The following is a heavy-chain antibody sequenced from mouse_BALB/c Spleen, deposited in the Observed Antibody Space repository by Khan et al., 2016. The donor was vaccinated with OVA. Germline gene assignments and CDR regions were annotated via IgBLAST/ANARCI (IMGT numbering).Heavy chain of an antibody. CDR1: GYSITSDYA. V-gene: IGHV3-2*02. CDR2: INYSGNT. D-gene: IGHD1-1*01. CDR3: ARSGHSNTVVITDFDY. Sequence: EVQLQESGPGLVKPSQSLSLTCTVTGYSITSDYAWYWLRQFPGNKLEWMGYINYSGNTSYNPSFKSRFSITLNTTTNQFDLQVSIVTTEDTATYYCARSGHSNTVVITDFDYWSQGTTLTVSS. J-gene: IGHJ2*01.